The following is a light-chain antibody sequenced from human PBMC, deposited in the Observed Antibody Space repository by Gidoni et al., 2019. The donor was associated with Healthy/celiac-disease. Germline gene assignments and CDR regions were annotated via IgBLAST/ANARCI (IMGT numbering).Light chain of an antibody. Sequence: SPLSLPVTPGEPASISCRSSQSLLHSNGYNYLDWYLQKPGQSPQLLIYLGSNRASGVPDRFSGSGSGTDFTLKISRVEAEDVGVYYCRQALQTLFTFGPGTKVDIK. CDR2: LGS. CDR3: RQALQTLFT. J-gene: IGKJ3*01. CDR1: QSLLHSNGYNY. V-gene: IGKV2-28*01.